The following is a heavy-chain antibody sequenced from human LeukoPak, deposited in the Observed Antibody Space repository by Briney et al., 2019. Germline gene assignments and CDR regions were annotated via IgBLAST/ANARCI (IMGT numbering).Heavy chain of an antibody. CDR3: AKGSYYDSSGSFYFDY. D-gene: IGHD3-22*01. CDR2: ISGSGDNT. Sequence: AGGSLRLSCAASGFTFSSYAMSWVRQDPGKGLEWVSGISGSGDNTYYADSVKGRFTISRDNSKNTLYVQVNSLGTEDTAAYYCAKGSYYDSSGSFYFDYWGQGTLVTVSS. CDR1: GFTFSSYA. J-gene: IGHJ4*02. V-gene: IGHV3-23*01.